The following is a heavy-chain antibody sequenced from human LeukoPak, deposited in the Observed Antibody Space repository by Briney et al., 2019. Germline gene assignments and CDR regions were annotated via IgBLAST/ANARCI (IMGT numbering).Heavy chain of an antibody. CDR3: ARGYSGSSHFDY. J-gene: IGHJ4*02. D-gene: IGHD1-26*01. CDR2: ISAYNGNT. V-gene: IGHV1-18*04. CDR1: GYTFTSYY. Sequence: ASVKVSCKASGYTFTSYYMHWVRQAPGQGLEWMGWISAYNGNTNYAQKLQGRVTMTTDTSTSTAYMELRSLRSDDTAVYYCARGYSGSSHFDYWGQGTLVTVSS.